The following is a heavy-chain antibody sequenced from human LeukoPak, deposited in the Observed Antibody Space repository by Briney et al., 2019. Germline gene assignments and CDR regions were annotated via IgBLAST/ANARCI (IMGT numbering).Heavy chain of an antibody. CDR1: GGSVSSGSYY. V-gene: IGHV4-61*01. J-gene: IGHJ4*02. Sequence: KTSETLSLTCTVSGGSVSSGSYYWSWIRQPPGKGLEWIGYIYYSGSTNYNPSLKSRVTISADTSKNQFSLKLSSVTAADTAVYYCARGSGYYGSGSYYNGNFDYWGQGTLVTVSS. CDR2: IYYSGST. D-gene: IGHD3-10*01. CDR3: ARGSGYYGSGSYYNGNFDY.